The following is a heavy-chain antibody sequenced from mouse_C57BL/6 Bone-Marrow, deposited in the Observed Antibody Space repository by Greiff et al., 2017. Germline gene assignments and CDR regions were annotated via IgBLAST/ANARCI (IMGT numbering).Heavy chain of an antibody. CDR3: ARGYSNYEGFAY. Sequence: EVMLVESGGGLVKPGGSLKLSCAASGFTFSSYAMSWVRQTPGKRLEWVATISDGGSYTYYPDNVKGRFTISRDNAKNNLYLQMSHLKSEDTAMYYCARGYSNYEGFAYWGQGTLVTVSA. V-gene: IGHV5-4*03. J-gene: IGHJ3*01. D-gene: IGHD2-5*01. CDR1: GFTFSSYA. CDR2: ISDGGSYT.